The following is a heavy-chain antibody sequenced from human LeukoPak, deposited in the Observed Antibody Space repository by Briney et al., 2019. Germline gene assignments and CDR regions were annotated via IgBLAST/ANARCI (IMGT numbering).Heavy chain of an antibody. Sequence: SQTLSLTCTVSGGSISSGGSYWSWIRQHPGKGLEWIGYIYYSGSTYYNPSLKSRVTISVDTSKNQFSLKLSSVTATDTAVYYCARGGYYDSSGYSKTDAFDIWGQGTMVTVSS. J-gene: IGHJ3*02. CDR2: IYYSGST. CDR1: GGSISSGGSY. V-gene: IGHV4-31*03. D-gene: IGHD3-22*01. CDR3: ARGGYYDSSGYSKTDAFDI.